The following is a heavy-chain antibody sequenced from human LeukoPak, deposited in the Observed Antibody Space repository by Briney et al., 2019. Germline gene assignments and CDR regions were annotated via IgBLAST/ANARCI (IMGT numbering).Heavy chain of an antibody. V-gene: IGHV3-30*02. CDR2: IRYDGSNK. D-gene: IGHD2-15*01. Sequence: PGGSLRLSCAASGFTFSSYGMHWVRQAPGKGLEWVAFIRYDGSNKYYADSVKGRFTISRDNSKNTLYLQMNSLRAEDTAVYYCAKDRGAATFWYFDLWGRGTLVTVSS. CDR3: AKDRGAATFWYFDL. CDR1: GFTFSSYG. J-gene: IGHJ2*01.